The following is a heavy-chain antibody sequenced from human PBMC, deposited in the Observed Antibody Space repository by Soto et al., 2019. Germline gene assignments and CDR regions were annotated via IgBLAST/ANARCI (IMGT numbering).Heavy chain of an antibody. V-gene: IGHV1-3*01. CDR3: ARDLGMYYFDY. CDR2: INAGNGNT. J-gene: IGHJ4*02. D-gene: IGHD1-26*01. Sequence: GASVKVSCKASGYTFTSYGISWVRQAPGQRLEWMGWINAGNGNTKYSQKFQGRVTVTRDTSATTAYMQLSSLRSEDTAVYYCARDLGMYYFDYWGQGTLVTVSS. CDR1: GYTFTSYG.